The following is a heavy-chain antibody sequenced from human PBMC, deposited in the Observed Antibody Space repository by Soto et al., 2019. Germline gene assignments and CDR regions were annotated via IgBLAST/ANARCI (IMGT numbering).Heavy chain of an antibody. D-gene: IGHD6-25*01. CDR1: GYSFTSYW. V-gene: IGHV5-51*01. CDR2: IYPGDSDT. Sequence: PGASLKISCKGSGYSFTSYWIGWVRQMPGKGLEWMGIIYPGDSDTRYSPSFQGQVTISADKSISTAYPQWSSLKASDTAMYYLASQRSSGWRDGISVWSRGSTVPVSS. J-gene: IGHJ6*02. CDR3: ASQRSSGWRDGISV.